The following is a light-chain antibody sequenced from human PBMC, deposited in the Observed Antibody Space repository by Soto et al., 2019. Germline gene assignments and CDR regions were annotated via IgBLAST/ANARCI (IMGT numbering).Light chain of an antibody. V-gene: IGKV1-5*01. CDR2: DAS. Sequence: IQMTQSPSTLSASVGDRVTITCRASHNIERWMAWYQQKPGKAPSLLIFDASTLHSGVPSRFSGSGSGTDFTLTISSLQPDDFATYCCQQFAISTTFGQGTKVEVK. CDR3: QQFAISTT. J-gene: IGKJ1*01. CDR1: HNIERW.